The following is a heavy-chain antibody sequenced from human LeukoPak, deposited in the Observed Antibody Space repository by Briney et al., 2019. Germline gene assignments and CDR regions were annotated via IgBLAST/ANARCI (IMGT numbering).Heavy chain of an antibody. CDR1: GFTFSSYA. CDR3: AKDPRYSAARLADY. D-gene: IGHD6-6*01. Sequence: GGSLRLSCAASGFTFSSYAMHWVRQAPGKGLEWVSAISGSGGSTYYADSVKGRFTISRDNSKNTLYLQMNSLRAEDTAVYYCAKDPRYSAARLADYWGQGTLVTVSS. J-gene: IGHJ4*02. CDR2: ISGSGGST. V-gene: IGHV3-23*01.